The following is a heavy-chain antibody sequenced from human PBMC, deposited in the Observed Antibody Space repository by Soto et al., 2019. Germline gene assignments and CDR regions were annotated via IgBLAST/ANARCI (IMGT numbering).Heavy chain of an antibody. V-gene: IGHV3-23*01. D-gene: IGHD5-18*01. CDR2: ISGSGGST. Sequence: GGSLRLSCAASGFTFSSYAMSWVRQAPGKGLEWVSAISGSGGSTYYADSVKGRFAISRDNSKNTLYLQMNSLRAEDTAVYYCAKGGYSYGDAFDIWGQGTMVTVSS. CDR1: GFTFSSYA. J-gene: IGHJ3*02. CDR3: AKGGYSYGDAFDI.